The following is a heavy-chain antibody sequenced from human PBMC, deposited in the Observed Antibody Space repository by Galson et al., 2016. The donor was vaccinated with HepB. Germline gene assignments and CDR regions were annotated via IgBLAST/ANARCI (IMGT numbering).Heavy chain of an antibody. J-gene: IGHJ3*02. CDR2: VNTYTGDA. V-gene: IGHV1-18*01. CDR3: ASRGGYDAFDI. D-gene: IGHD5-12*01. Sequence: SVKVSCKASSDTLSNYGFSWVRQAPGQGLEWMGGVNTYTGDADYPQRFQDRVTMTTDTSTKTAYMELRSLRSDDTAVYYCASRGGYDAFDIWGQGTRITVSS. CDR1: SDTLSNYG.